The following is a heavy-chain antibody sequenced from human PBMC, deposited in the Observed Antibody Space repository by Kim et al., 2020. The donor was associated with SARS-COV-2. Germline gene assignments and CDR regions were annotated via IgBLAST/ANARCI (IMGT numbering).Heavy chain of an antibody. J-gene: IGHJ6*02. Sequence: GGSLRLSCAASGFTFSSYGMHWVRQAPGKGLAWVAVISYDGSNKYYADSVKGRFTISRDNSKNTLYLQMNSLRAEDTAVYYCAKDRSIAAIYGMDVWGQGTTVTVSS. CDR3: AKDRSIAAIYGMDV. CDR2: ISYDGSNK. CDR1: GFTFSSYG. D-gene: IGHD6-6*01. V-gene: IGHV3-30*18.